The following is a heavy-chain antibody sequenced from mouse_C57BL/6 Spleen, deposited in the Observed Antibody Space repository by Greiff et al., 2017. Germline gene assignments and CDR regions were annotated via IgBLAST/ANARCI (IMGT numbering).Heavy chain of an antibody. V-gene: IGHV1-69*01. Sequence: QVQLQQPGAELVMPGASVKLSCKASGYTFTSYWMHWVKQRPGQGLEWIGEIDPSDSYTNYNQKFKGKSTLTVDKSSSTADMQLSSLTSEDSAVYYCARRRTGSYYFDYWGQGTTLTVSS. CDR2: IDPSDSYT. CDR3: ARRRTGSYYFDY. D-gene: IGHD4-1*01. CDR1: GYTFTSYW. J-gene: IGHJ2*01.